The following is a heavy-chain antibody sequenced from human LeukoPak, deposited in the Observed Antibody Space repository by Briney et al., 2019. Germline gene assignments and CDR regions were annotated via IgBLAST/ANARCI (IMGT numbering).Heavy chain of an antibody. V-gene: IGHV4-34*01. J-gene: IGHJ4*02. Sequence: PSETLSLTCAVYGGSFSGYYWSWIRQPPGKGLEWIGEINHSGSTNYSPSLKSRVTISVDTSKNQFSLKLSSVTAADTAVYYCARIGSSGWYEDYFDYWGQGTLVTVSS. CDR2: INHSGST. CDR1: GGSFSGYY. D-gene: IGHD6-19*01. CDR3: ARIGSSGWYEDYFDY.